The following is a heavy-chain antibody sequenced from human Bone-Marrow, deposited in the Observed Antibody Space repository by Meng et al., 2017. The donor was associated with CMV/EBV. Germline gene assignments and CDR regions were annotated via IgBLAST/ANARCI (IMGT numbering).Heavy chain of an antibody. CDR1: GGSFSSYY. V-gene: IGHV3-21*01. CDR2: ISSSSGYI. J-gene: IGHJ6*02. Sequence: ETLSLTCAVYGGSFSSYYWSWIRQPPGKGLEWVSCISSSSGYIFYADSVKGRFTISRDNAKNSLYLQMNSLRAEDTAVYYCAREQGYRITTDYYYGMDVWGQGTTVTVSS. CDR3: AREQGYRITTDYYYGMDV. D-gene: IGHD4-11*01.